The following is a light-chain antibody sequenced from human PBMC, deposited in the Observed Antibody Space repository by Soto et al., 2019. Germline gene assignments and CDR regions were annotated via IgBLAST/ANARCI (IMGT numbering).Light chain of an antibody. V-gene: IGLV2-14*01. CDR3: SSYTSSSTVL. J-gene: IGLJ2*01. CDR2: DVS. CDR1: SSDVGGYNY. Sequence: QSALTQPASVSGSPGQSITISCTGTSSDVGGYNYVSWYQQHPGKAPKLMIYDVSNRPSGVSNRFSGSKSGNTASLTISGLQAEDEAKYYCSSYTSSSTVLFCGGTKLTVL.